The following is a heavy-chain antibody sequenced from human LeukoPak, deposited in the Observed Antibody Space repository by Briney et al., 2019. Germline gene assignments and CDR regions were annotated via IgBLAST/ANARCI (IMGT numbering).Heavy chain of an antibody. V-gene: IGHV3-74*01. CDR1: GFIFSNYW. Sequence: GGSLRLSCAASGFIFSNYWMHWVRKAPGKGLVWVSRINSDGRSTNYADSVMGRFSISRDYAKNTVYLQMNGLRAEDTAVYYCAITIVGATDWFDPWGQGTLVTVSS. CDR2: INSDGRST. D-gene: IGHD1-26*01. J-gene: IGHJ5*02. CDR3: AITIVGATDWFDP.